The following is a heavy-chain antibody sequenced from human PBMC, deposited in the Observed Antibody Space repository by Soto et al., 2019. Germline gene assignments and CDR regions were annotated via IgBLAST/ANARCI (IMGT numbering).Heavy chain of an antibody. Sequence: QVQLVQSGAEVKKTGSSVKVSCKASGGTFSSYAISWVRQAPGQGLEWMGGIIPIFGTANYAQNYQGRVTITAEESTSTAYMELGNLRSEDTAVYYCASQTMDFWSGYSDYWGQGTLVTVSS. D-gene: IGHD3-3*01. CDR2: IIPIFGTA. CDR3: ASQTMDFWSGYSDY. J-gene: IGHJ4*02. V-gene: IGHV1-69*01. CDR1: GGTFSSYA.